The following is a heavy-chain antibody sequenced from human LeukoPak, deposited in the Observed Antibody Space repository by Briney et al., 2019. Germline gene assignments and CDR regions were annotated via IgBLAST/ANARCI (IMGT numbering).Heavy chain of an antibody. V-gene: IGHV3-21*01. D-gene: IGHD3-10*01. CDR2: ISSSSSYI. J-gene: IGHJ4*02. CDR3: ASDYYYGSGSYYPYFDY. CDR1: GFTFSPYW. Sequence: KTGGSLRLSCAASGFTFSPYWMHWVRQAPGKGLEWVSSISSSSSYIYYADSVKGRFTISRDNAKNSLYLQMNSLRAEDTAVYYCASDYYYGSGSYYPYFDYWGQGTLVTVSS.